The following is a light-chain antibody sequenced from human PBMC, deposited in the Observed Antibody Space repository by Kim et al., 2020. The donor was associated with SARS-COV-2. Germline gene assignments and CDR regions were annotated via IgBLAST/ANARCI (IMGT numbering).Light chain of an antibody. V-gene: IGLV3-19*01. CDR3: NSRDSSGNHVV. CDR2: SKN. CDR1: SLRSYY. Sequence: SSELTQDPAVSVALGQTVRITCQGDSLRSYYASWYQQKPGQAPVLVIYSKNNRPSGIPDRFSGYSSGNTASLTIAGAQAEDGADYYCNSRDSSGNHVVFGGGTQLTVL. J-gene: IGLJ2*01.